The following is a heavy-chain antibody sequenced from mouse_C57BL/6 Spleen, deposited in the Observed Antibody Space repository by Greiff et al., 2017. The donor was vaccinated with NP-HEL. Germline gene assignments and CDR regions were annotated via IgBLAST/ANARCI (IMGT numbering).Heavy chain of an antibody. CDR2: IDPSDSYT. V-gene: IGHV1-59*01. CDR3: ARRRIYYDYDWFAY. J-gene: IGHJ3*01. D-gene: IGHD2-4*01. Sequence: VQLQQPGAELVRPGTSVKLSCKASGYTFTSYWMHWVKQRPGQGLEWIGVIDPSDSYTNYNQKFKGKATLTVDTSSSTAYMQLSSLTSEDSAVYYCARRRIYYDYDWFAYWGQGTLVTVSA. CDR1: GYTFTSYW.